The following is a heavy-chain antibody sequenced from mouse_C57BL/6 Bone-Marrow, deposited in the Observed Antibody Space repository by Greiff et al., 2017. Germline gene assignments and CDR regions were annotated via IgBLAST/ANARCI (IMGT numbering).Heavy chain of an antibody. D-gene: IGHD1-1*01. J-gene: IGHJ4*01. V-gene: IGHV1-53*01. Sequence: QVQLQQPGTELVKPGASVKLSCKASGYTFTSYWMHWVKQRPGQGLEWIGNLNPSNGGTHYNEKFKSKATLTVDKSSRTAYMQRSSLTSEDSAVYYGAREAPHYYGSTNYAMDYWGQGTSVTVSS. CDR1: GYTFTSYW. CDR2: LNPSNGGT. CDR3: AREAPHYYGSTNYAMDY.